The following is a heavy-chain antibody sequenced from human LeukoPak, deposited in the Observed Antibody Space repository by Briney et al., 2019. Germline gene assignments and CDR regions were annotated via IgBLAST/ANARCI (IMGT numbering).Heavy chain of an antibody. CDR2: ISGSGGST. CDR1: GFTFSSYA. V-gene: IGHV3-23*01. Sequence: GGSLRLSCAASGFTFSSYAMSWVRQAPGKGLEWVSAISGSGGSTYYADSVKGRFTISRDNSKNTLYLQMNSLRAEDTAVYYCAKMDGSGSYYTPYYYYYGMDVWGQGTTVTVSS. J-gene: IGHJ6*02. CDR3: AKMDGSGSYYTPYYYYYGMDV. D-gene: IGHD3-10*01.